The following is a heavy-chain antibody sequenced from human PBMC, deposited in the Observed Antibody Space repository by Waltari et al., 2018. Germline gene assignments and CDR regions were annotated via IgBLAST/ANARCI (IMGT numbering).Heavy chain of an antibody. CDR2: INHRGST. V-gene: IGHV4-34*01. CDR3: ARRDYDLWSGYYRDGMDV. D-gene: IGHD3-3*01. CDR1: GGSFSGYY. Sequence: QVQLQQWGAGLLKPSETLSLTCAVYGGSFSGYYWSWIRQPPGKGLEWIGEINHRGSTNDNPSLKSRVTISVDTSKNQFSLKLSSVTAADTAVYYCARRDYDLWSGYYRDGMDVWGQGTTVTVSS. J-gene: IGHJ6*02.